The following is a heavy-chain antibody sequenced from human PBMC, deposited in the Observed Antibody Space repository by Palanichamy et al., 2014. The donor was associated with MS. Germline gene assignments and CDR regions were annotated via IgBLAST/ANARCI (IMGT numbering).Heavy chain of an antibody. D-gene: IGHD2-2*01. CDR2: ISGSGGST. J-gene: IGHJ6*02. CDR3: AKPLGYCSSTSCYGAYYYYGMDV. Sequence: EVQLLESGGGLVHPGGSLRLSCAASGFTFSSYAMSWVRQAPGKGLEWVSAISGSGGSTYYADSVKGRFTISRDNSKNTLYLQMNSLRAEDTAVYYCAKPLGYCSSTSCYGAYYYYGMDVWGQGATVTVSS. CDR1: GFTFSSYA. V-gene: IGHV3-23*01.